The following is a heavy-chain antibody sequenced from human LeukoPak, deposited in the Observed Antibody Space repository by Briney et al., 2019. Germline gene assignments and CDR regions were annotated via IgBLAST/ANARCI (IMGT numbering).Heavy chain of an antibody. D-gene: IGHD2-21*02. V-gene: IGHV3-7*01. J-gene: IGHJ4*02. Sequence: GGSLRLSCAASGFTFSSYWMSWVRQAPGKGLEWVANIRQDGSEKYYVDSVKGRFTISRDNAKNSLYLQMNSLRAEDTAVYYCARALYSDCASFDYWGQGTLVTVSS. CDR1: GFTFSSYW. CDR2: IRQDGSEK. CDR3: ARALYSDCASFDY.